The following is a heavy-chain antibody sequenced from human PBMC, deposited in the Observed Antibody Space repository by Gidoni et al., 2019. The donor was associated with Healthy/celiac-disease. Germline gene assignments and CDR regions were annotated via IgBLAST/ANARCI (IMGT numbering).Heavy chain of an antibody. CDR2: ISWNSGSI. D-gene: IGHD1-26*01. CDR1: GFTFDDYD. J-gene: IGHJ4*02. CDR3: AKEMGNIVGAPKLDY. V-gene: IGHV3-9*01. Sequence: EVQLVESGGGLVQPGRSLRLSCAAFGFTFDDYDMHWVRQAPGKGLEWVSGISWNSGSIGDADSVKGRFTISRDNAKNSLYLQMNSLRAEDTALYYCAKEMGNIVGAPKLDYWGQGTLVTVSS.